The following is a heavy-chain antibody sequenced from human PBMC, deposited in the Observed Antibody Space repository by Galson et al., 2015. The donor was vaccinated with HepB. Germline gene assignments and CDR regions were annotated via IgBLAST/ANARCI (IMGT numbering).Heavy chain of an antibody. J-gene: IGHJ5*02. Sequence: SLRLSCAASGFTFSDYYMSWIRQAPGKGLEWVSYISSSGSTIYYADSVKGRFTISRDNAKNSLYLQMNSLRAEDTAVYYCARDRERGYGGNNGPPYNWFDPWGQGTLVTVSS. CDR1: GFTFSDYY. D-gene: IGHD4-23*01. CDR3: ARDRERGYGGNNGPPYNWFDP. CDR2: ISSSGSTI. V-gene: IGHV3-11*01.